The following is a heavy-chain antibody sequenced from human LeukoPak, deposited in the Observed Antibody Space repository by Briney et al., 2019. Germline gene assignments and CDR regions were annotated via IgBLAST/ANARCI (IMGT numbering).Heavy chain of an antibody. V-gene: IGHV1-18*01. J-gene: IGHJ4*02. D-gene: IGHD4-17*01. CDR1: GYTFTSYG. Sequence: GASVKVSCKASGYTFTSYGISWVRQAPGQGLEWMGWISAYNGNTNYAQKLQGRVTMTTDTSTSTAYMELRSLRSDDTAVYYCARDLHDYGDYAGSRGSYWGQGTLVTVSS. CDR3: ARDLHDYGDYAGSRGSY. CDR2: ISAYNGNT.